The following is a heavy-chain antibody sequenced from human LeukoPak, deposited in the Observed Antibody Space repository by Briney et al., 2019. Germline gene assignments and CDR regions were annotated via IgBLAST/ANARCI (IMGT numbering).Heavy chain of an antibody. J-gene: IGHJ2*01. D-gene: IGHD4-11*01. CDR2: IHYSGST. Sequence: SETLPLTCTVSGGSIGSYYWSWIRQPPGKGLEWIGYIHYSGSTNHNPSLKSRVTISIDTSKNQISLRLTSVTAADTAVYYCAGYGNYWDWYFDLWGRGTLVTVSS. V-gene: IGHV4-59*01. CDR3: AGYGNYWDWYFDL. CDR1: GGSIGSYY.